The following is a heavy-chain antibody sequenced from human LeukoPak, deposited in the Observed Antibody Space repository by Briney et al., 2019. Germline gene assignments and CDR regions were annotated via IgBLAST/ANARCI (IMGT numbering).Heavy chain of an antibody. CDR1: GGSISSGGPS. D-gene: IGHD3-10*01. V-gene: IGHV4-30-2*01. CDR3: ARDLGSGRNWFDP. Sequence: SETLSLTCAVSGGSISSGGPSWSWIRQPPGKGLEWIGYIYHTGGTYYNPSLKSRVTISVDNSKNQFSLKLSSVTAADTAVYFCARDLGSGRNWFDPWGQGILDTVSS. CDR2: IYHTGGT. J-gene: IGHJ5*02.